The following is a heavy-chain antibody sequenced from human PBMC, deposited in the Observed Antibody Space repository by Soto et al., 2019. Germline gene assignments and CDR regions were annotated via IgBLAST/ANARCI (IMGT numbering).Heavy chain of an antibody. CDR3: ARAVAGFGYYYYGMDV. J-gene: IGHJ6*02. Sequence: VPVKVSFKASGYTFTSYGISCMRQAPGQGLEWMGWISAYNGNTNYAQKLQGRVTMTTDTSTSTAYMELRSLRSDDTAVYYCARAVAGFGYYYYGMDVWGQGTTVTVSS. D-gene: IGHD6-19*01. CDR1: GYTFTSYG. CDR2: ISAYNGNT. V-gene: IGHV1-18*01.